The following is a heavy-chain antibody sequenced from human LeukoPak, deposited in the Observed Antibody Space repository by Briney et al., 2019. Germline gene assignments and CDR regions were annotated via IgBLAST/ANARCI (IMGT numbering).Heavy chain of an antibody. D-gene: IGHD5-24*01. CDR2: FYYNGHT. CDR1: GGSIRGSTYY. CDR3: ASPQMEINLFDY. V-gene: IGHV4-39*01. J-gene: IGHJ4*02. Sequence: PSETLSLTCGVSGGSIRGSTYYWAWIRQPPGRGLECIGSFYYNGHTYYNAALESRVTISVDTSKNQVSLNLSSVTAADTAVYYCASPQMEINLFDYWGQGTLVTVSS.